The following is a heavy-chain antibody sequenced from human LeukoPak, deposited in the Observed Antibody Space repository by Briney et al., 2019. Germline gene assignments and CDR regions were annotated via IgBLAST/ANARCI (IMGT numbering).Heavy chain of an antibody. CDR3: ARVSYYYDSSGYYSPTYYYYYYMDA. V-gene: IGHV4-59*01. J-gene: IGHJ6*03. CDR2: IYYSGST. D-gene: IGHD3-22*01. Sequence: SETLSLTCTVSGGSISSYYWSWIRQPPGKGLEWIGYIYYSGSTNYNPSLKSRVTISVDTSKNQFSLKLSSVTAADTAVYYCARVSYYYDSSGYYSPTYYYYYYMDAWGKGTTVTISS. CDR1: GGSISSYY.